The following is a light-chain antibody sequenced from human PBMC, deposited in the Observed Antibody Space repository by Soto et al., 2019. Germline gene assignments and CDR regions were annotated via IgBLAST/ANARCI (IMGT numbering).Light chain of an antibody. CDR3: QRHGAT. J-gene: IGKJ1*01. CDR1: QRVSSSA. Sequence: EIVLMQSPGTLSLSPGERATLSCRATQRVSSSALAWYQRKPGQAPRLLISGASSRATGIPDRFSGSGSGTDFTLTISGLEPEDSAAYYCQRHGATFGQGTKVEIK. CDR2: GAS. V-gene: IGKV3-20*01.